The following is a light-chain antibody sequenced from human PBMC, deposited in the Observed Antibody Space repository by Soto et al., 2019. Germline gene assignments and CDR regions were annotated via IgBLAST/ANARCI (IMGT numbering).Light chain of an antibody. V-gene: IGKV1-5*03. J-gene: IGKJ1*01. Sequence: DIQMTQSPSTLSASVGDRVTITCRASQSISSWLAWYQQKPGKAPKLLIYKASSLESGVPSRFSGSGSGTEFTLTISSLQAEDVATYYCQQYYSGRTFGQGTKVDIK. CDR2: KAS. CDR3: QQYYSGRT. CDR1: QSISSW.